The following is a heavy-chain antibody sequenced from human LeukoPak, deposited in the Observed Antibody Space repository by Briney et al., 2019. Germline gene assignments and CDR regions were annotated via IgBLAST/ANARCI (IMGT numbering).Heavy chain of an antibody. CDR3: ARYPTISDAFDI. V-gene: IGHV3-48*03. CDR2: ISSSGSTI. J-gene: IGHJ3*02. D-gene: IGHD3-9*01. CDR1: GFTSSSYE. Sequence: GGSLRLSCAASGFTSSSYEMNWVRQAPGKGLEWVSYISSSGSTIYYADSVKGRFTISRDNAKNSLYLQMNSLRAEDTAVYYCARYPTISDAFDIWGQGTMVTVSS.